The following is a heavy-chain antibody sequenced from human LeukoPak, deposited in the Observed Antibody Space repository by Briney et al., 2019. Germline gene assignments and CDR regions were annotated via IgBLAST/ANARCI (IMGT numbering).Heavy chain of an antibody. D-gene: IGHD3-22*01. V-gene: IGHV3-48*03. J-gene: IGHJ4*02. CDR3: ARDNYDSSTPYYFDY. CDR1: GFTFSSYE. Sequence: GGSLRLSCAASGFTFSSYEMNWVRQAPGKGLEWGSYISSSGSTIYYADSVKGRFTISRDNAKNSLYLQMNSLRAEDTAVYYCARDNYDSSTPYYFDYWGQGTLVTVSS. CDR2: ISSSGSTI.